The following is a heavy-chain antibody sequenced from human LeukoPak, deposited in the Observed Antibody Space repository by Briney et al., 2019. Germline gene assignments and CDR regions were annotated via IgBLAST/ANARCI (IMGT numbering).Heavy chain of an antibody. D-gene: IGHD3-22*01. J-gene: IGHJ4*02. CDR3: ARGGYFDTSGLIDY. CDR1: GFIFNNYG. V-gene: IGHV3-64*01. Sequence: GGSLRLSCAASGFIFNNYGMHWVRQAPGKGLEFVSAITCNGGSTYYANSVKGRFTISRGNSKNTLYLHMGSLRAEDMAVYYCARGGYFDTSGLIDYWGQGTLVTVSS. CDR2: ITCNGGST.